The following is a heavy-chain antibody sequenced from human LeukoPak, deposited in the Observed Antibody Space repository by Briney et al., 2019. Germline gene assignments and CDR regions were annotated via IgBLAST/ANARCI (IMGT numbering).Heavy chain of an antibody. J-gene: IGHJ4*02. CDR1: GFTFSSYA. Sequence: PGGSQRLSCAASGFTFSSYAMSWVRQAPGKGLAWVSTISGGSGSTYCADSVKGRFTISRDNSKNTLYLQMNSLRDEDTAVYYCARHNSENYVPPYYFDYWGQGTPVTVSS. CDR3: ARHNSENYVPPYYFDY. CDR2: ISGGSGST. V-gene: IGHV3-23*01. D-gene: IGHD1-7*01.